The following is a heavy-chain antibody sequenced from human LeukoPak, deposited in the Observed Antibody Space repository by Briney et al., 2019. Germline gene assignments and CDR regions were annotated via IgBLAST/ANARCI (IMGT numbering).Heavy chain of an antibody. CDR1: GVSVSAYH. Sequence: NPSETLSLTCSVAGVSVSAYHWSWVRQAAGKGLEWIGRSHASGSTTYNPSLESRVTLSVQKPDNQFALRLMSAMAADTAVYYCARGSSLGFEHWGQGILVTVSS. D-gene: IGHD7-27*01. V-gene: IGHV4-4*07. CDR2: SHASGST. CDR3: ARGSSLGFEH. J-gene: IGHJ4*02.